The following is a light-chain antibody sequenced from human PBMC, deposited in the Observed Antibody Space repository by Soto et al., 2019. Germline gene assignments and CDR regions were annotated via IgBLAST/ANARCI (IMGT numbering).Light chain of an antibody. CDR1: SSNIGAGSE. CDR2: GYS. V-gene: IGLV1-40*01. J-gene: IGLJ3*02. CDR3: QAYDDSLTAFV. Sequence: QSALTQPPSVSGAPGQRVTISCTGSSSNIGAGSEVHWYQHLPGTAPKLLIFGYSNRHSGVPDRFSGSKPGTSASLAITGLQAEDEADYYCQAYDDSLTAFVFGGGTKVTVL.